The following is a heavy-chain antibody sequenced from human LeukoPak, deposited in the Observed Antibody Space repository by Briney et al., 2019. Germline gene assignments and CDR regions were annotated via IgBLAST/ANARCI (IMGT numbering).Heavy chain of an antibody. Sequence: GASVKVSCKASGYTFTSYGISWVRQAPGQGLEWMGWISAYNGNTNYAQKLQGRVTMTTDTSTSTAYMELRSLRSDDTAVYYCARVRDIVVVVAATGPDVWGKGTTVTVSS. D-gene: IGHD2-15*01. CDR2: ISAYNGNT. CDR3: ARVRDIVVVVAATGPDV. V-gene: IGHV1-18*01. CDR1: GYTFTSYG. J-gene: IGHJ6*04.